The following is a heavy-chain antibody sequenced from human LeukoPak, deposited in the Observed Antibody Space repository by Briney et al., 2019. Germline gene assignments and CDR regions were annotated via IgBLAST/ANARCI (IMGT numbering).Heavy chain of an antibody. V-gene: IGHV1-24*01. CDR3: ARVEEWYYCSSTSCYPYYYMDV. Sequence: GASVKVSCKVSGYTLTELSMHWVRQAPGKGLEWMGGFDPEDGETIYAQKFQGRVTITTDESTSTAYMELSSLRSEDTAVYYCARVEEWYYCSSTSCYPYYYMDVWGKGTTVTVSS. CDR1: GYTLTELS. J-gene: IGHJ6*03. CDR2: FDPEDGET. D-gene: IGHD2-2*01.